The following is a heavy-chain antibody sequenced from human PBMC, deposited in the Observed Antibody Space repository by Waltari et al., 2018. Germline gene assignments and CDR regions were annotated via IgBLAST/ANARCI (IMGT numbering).Heavy chain of an antibody. J-gene: IGHJ4*02. D-gene: IGHD7-27*01. CDR1: GFTFSSYG. V-gene: IGHV3-30*18. CDR3: AKGSGDVDY. Sequence: QVQLVESGGGVVQPGRSLRLSCAASGFTFSSYGMHWVRQAPGKGLGWVAVISDDGSNKYYADSVKGRFTISRDNSKNTLYLQMNSLRAEDTAVYYCAKGSGDVDYWGQGTLVTVSS. CDR2: ISDDGSNK.